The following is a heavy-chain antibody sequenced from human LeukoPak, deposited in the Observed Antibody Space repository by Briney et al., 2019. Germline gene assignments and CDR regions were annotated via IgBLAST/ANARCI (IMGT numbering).Heavy chain of an antibody. Sequence: GRSLGLSCAASGFTFSSYAMHWVRQAPGKGLEWVAVISYDGSNKYYADSVKGRFTISRDNSKNTLYLQMNSLRAEDTAVYYCARETTVTPFDYWGQGTLVAVSS. D-gene: IGHD4-17*01. V-gene: IGHV3-30-3*01. CDR1: GFTFSSYA. CDR2: ISYDGSNK. J-gene: IGHJ4*02. CDR3: ARETTVTPFDY.